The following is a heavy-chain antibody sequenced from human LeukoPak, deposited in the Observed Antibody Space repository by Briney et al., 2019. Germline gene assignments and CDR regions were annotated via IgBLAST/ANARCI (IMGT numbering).Heavy chain of an antibody. J-gene: IGHJ6*03. CDR3: ARGIRITIFGVANYYMDV. CDR2: IYYSGST. V-gene: IGHV4-59*01. D-gene: IGHD3-3*01. CDR1: GGSISSYY. Sequence: PETLSLTCTVSGGSISSYYWSWIRQPPGRGLEWNGYIYYSGSTIYNPSLKSRVTISVDPSNNHFSLKLSSVPAADTAVYYCARGIRITIFGVANYYMDVWGKGTTVTVSS.